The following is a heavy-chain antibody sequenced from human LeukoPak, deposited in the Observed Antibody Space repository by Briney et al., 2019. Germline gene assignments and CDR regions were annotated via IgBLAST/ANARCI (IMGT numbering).Heavy chain of an antibody. CDR3: ARGDIMITGGGVIGNFDY. Sequence: ASVKVSCKASGYSFSSYVITWVRQAPGQGLKWMGWISVYNGNTNYAHNLQGRVTMTTDTSTSTAYMELRSLKSDDTAVYYCARGDIMITGGGVIGNFDYWGQGTLVTVSS. V-gene: IGHV1-18*01. CDR2: ISVYNGNT. CDR1: GYSFSSYV. J-gene: IGHJ4*02. D-gene: IGHD3-16*01.